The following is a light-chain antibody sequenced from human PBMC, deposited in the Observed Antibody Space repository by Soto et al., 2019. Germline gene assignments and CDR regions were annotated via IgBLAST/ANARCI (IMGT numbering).Light chain of an antibody. CDR1: QNINNY. J-gene: IGKJ5*01. CDR2: DAS. V-gene: IGKV1-33*01. Sequence: IQFTQSPSSLSASVGDRFTITCQAGQNINNYLNWYQQKPGRAPKLLIYDASNLEAGVPSRFRGSGSGTDFTFTISRLQPEDIATYYCQQYENLPTFGQGTRLEIK. CDR3: QQYENLPT.